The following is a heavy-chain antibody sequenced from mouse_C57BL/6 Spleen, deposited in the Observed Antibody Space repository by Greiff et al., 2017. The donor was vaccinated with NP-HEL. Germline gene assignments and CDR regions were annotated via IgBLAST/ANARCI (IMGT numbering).Heavy chain of an antibody. D-gene: IGHD3-2*02. CDR2: IDPSDSYT. J-gene: IGHJ3*01. CDR1: GYTFTSYW. Sequence: VQLQQPGAELVKPGASVKLSCKASGYTFTSYWMQWVKQRPGQGLEWIGEIDPSDSYTNYNQKFKGKATLTVDTSSSTAYMQLSSLTSEDSAVYYCARPGQLRLRFAYWGQGTLVTVSA. V-gene: IGHV1-50*01. CDR3: ARPGQLRLRFAY.